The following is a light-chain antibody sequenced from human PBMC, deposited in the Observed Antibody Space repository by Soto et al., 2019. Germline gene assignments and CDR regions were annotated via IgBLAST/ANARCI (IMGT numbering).Light chain of an antibody. Sequence: DIQMTQSPSTLSASVGDRVTITCRASQSINIWLAWYQQKPGKAPKLLIYDAYSLQSGVQSRFRGSTSGTEFTLTIRSLQPDDFATYYCKQYNSYSRSFGQGTKVDIK. CDR2: DAY. CDR1: QSINIW. CDR3: KQYNSYSRS. V-gene: IGKV1-5*01. J-gene: IGKJ1*01.